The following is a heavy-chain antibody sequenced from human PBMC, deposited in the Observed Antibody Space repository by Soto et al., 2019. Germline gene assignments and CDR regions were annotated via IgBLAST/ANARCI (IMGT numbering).Heavy chain of an antibody. Sequence: PSETLSLTCTVSGGSISSYYWNWIRQPPGKGLEWIGYIYYTGSTNYNPSLKSRVTISVDTSKNQFSLKLSSVTAADTAVYYCAREYDSSGYYRPADAFDIWGQGTMVTVSS. CDR2: IYYTGST. CDR3: AREYDSSGYYRPADAFDI. J-gene: IGHJ3*02. D-gene: IGHD3-22*01. V-gene: IGHV4-59*01. CDR1: GGSISSYY.